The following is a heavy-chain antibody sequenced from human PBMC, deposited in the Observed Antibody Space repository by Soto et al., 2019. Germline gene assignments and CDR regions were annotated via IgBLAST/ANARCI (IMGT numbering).Heavy chain of an antibody. J-gene: IGHJ5*02. V-gene: IGHV1-2*04. D-gene: IGHD2-15*01. CDR1: GYTFTGYY. CDR3: ARDGGICSGGSCYGWFDP. Sequence: ASVKVSCKASGYTFTGYYMHWVRQAPGQGLVWMGWINPNSGGTNYAQKFQGWVTMTRDTSISTAYMELSRLRSDDTAVYYCARDGGICSGGSCYGWFDPWGQGTLVTVSS. CDR2: INPNSGGT.